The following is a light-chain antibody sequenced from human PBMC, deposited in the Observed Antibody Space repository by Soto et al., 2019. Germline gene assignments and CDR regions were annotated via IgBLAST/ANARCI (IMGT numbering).Light chain of an antibody. CDR1: TSDIGAYNY. CDR2: EVS. V-gene: IGLV2-14*01. CDR3: SSYTTSSTLV. J-gene: IGLJ2*01. Sequence: QSALTQPASVSGSPGQSITISCTGTTSDIGAYNYVSWYQHNPGNAPKLMIYEVSNRPSGVSNRFSGSKSGNTASLTISGLQTEDEADYYCSSYTTSSTLVFGGGTKLTVL.